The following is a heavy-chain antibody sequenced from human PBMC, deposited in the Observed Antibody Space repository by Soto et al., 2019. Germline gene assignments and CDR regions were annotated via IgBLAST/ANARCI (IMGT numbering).Heavy chain of an antibody. V-gene: IGHV1-69*13. CDR2: IIPIFGTA. J-gene: IGHJ4*02. CDR1: GGTFSSYA. D-gene: IGHD6-13*01. CDR3: AASSSWGTFDY. Sequence: ASVKVCGEASGGTFSSYAISWVRQAPGQGLEWMGGIIPIFGTANYAQKFQGRVTITADESTSTAYMELSSLRSEDTAVYYCAASSSWGTFDYWGQGTQVTVSS.